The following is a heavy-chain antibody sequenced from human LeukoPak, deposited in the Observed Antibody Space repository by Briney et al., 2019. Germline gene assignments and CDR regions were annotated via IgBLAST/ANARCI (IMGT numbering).Heavy chain of an antibody. CDR3: ARGVVVVPAAIHGWFDP. CDR1: GYTFTSYY. CDR2: IIPILGIA. J-gene: IGHJ5*02. V-gene: IGHV1-69*04. Sequence: GASVKVSCKASGYTFTSYYMHWVRQAPGQGLEWMGRIIPILGIANYAQKFQGRVTITADKSTSTAYMELSSLRSEDTAVYYCARGVVVVPAAIHGWFDPWGQGTLVTVSS. D-gene: IGHD2-2*01.